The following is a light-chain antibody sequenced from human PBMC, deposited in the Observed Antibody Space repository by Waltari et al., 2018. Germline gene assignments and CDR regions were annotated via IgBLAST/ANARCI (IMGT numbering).Light chain of an antibody. V-gene: IGKV3-20*01. Sequence: EIVLTQSPGTLSLSLGERATLSCRASQSVSRALAWYQQKPGPAPRLRIYGASTRATGIPDRFSGSGSGPDFSLTISRLEPDDFAVYYCQHYVRLPATFGQGTTVEI. CDR1: QSVSRA. J-gene: IGKJ1*01. CDR2: GAS. CDR3: QHYVRLPAT.